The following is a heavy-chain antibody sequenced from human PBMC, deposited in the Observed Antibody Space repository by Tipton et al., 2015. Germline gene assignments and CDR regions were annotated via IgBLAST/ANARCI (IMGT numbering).Heavy chain of an antibody. Sequence: QLVQSGAEVKKPGASVKVSCKASGYAFIGYYLHWVRQAPGQGLEWMGWINPNSGGTNYAQKFQGRITMTRDSSNDTAYMELRRLGSDDTAKYYCARERSVMGAADIWGQGTMVTVSS. J-gene: IGHJ3*02. CDR3: ARERSVMGAADI. CDR2: INPNSGGT. D-gene: IGHD1-26*01. V-gene: IGHV1-2*02. CDR1: GYAFIGYY.